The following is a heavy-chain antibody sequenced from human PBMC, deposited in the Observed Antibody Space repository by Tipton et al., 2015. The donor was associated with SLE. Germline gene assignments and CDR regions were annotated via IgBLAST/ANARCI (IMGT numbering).Heavy chain of an antibody. Sequence: QVQLVQSGAEVKKPGASVKVSCKASGYIFASYGINWVRQAPGQGLEWMGWINPKGGDTNYAQKFQGRVTMTRDTSISTAYMELTRLRSDDTAVYYCARMSLNWASEDFGFDIWAQGTMVTVSP. CDR2: INPKGGDT. D-gene: IGHD7-27*01. V-gene: IGHV1-2*02. CDR3: ARMSLNWASEDFGFDI. CDR1: GYIFASYG. J-gene: IGHJ3*02.